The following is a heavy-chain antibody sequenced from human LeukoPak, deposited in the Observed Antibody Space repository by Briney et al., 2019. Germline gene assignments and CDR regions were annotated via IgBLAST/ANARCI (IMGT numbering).Heavy chain of an antibody. D-gene: IGHD3-10*01. V-gene: IGHV3-33*01. CDR3: ARDLGYFHGSGSYFDY. CDR1: GFTFSNYG. CDR2: IWYDGSDK. J-gene: IGHJ4*02. Sequence: GGSLRLSCAPSGFTFSNYGMHWVRQAPGEGLEWVAVIWYDGSDKYHADSVKGRFTISRDNSKNTLSLQMNSLRAEDTAVYYCARDLGYFHGSGSYFDYWGQGTLVTVSS.